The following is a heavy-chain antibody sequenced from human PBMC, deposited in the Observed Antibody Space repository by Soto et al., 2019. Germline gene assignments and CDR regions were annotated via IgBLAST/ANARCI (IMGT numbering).Heavy chain of an antibody. CDR1: GFTFSSYG. J-gene: IGHJ4*02. CDR3: AKDTPPETYYGDMFDY. D-gene: IGHD4-17*01. V-gene: IGHV3-30*18. Sequence: GGSLRLSCAASGFTFSSYGMHWVRQAPGKGLEWVAVISYDGSNKYYADSVKGRFTISRDNSKNTLYLQMNSLRAEDTAVYYCAKDTPPETYYGDMFDYWGQGTLVTVSS. CDR2: ISYDGSNK.